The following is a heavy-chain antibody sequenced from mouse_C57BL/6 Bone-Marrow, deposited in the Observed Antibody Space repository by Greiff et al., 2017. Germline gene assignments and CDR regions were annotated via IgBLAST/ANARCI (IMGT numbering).Heavy chain of an antibody. CDR1: GYTFTTYP. CDR2: FHPYNDDP. D-gene: IGHD2-1*01. J-gene: IGHJ2*01. CDR3: ASGGNYGGYYFDY. V-gene: IGHV1-47*01. Sequence: QVQLQQSGAELVKPGASVKMSCKASGYTFTTYPIEWMKQNHGKSLEWIGNFHPYNDDPKYTETFKGKDTLTVEKSSSTVYWELSRLTSDDAAVDYLASGGNYGGYYFDYWGQGTTLTVSA.